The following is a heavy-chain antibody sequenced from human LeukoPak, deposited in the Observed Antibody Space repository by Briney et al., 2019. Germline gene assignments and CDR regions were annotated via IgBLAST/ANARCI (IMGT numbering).Heavy chain of an antibody. J-gene: IGHJ4*02. D-gene: IGHD6-19*01. V-gene: IGHV3-21*01. CDR3: ARDRYSSGFDY. Sequence: GGSLRLSCAASEFTFSSHAMIWVRQAPGKGLEWVSSITSTSSHIFYADSVKGRFTISRDNAKNSLYLQMNSLRAEDTAVYYCARDRYSSGFDYWGQGTLVTVSS. CDR2: ITSTSSHI. CDR1: EFTFSSHA.